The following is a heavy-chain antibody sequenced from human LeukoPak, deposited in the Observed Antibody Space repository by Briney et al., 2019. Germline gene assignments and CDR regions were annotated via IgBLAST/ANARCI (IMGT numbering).Heavy chain of an antibody. D-gene: IGHD3-22*01. CDR1: GFTFSSYN. J-gene: IGHJ3*02. V-gene: IGHV3-23*01. CDR3: AKDPYYDSSGDDAFDI. Sequence: GGSLRLSCAASGFTFSSYNMNWVRQAPGKGLEWVSAISGSGGSTYYADSVKGRFTISRDNSKNTLYLQMNSLRAEDTAVYYCAKDPYYDSSGDDAFDIWGQGTMVTVFS. CDR2: ISGSGGST.